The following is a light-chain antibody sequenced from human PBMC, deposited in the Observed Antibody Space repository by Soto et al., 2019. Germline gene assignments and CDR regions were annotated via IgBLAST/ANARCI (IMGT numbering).Light chain of an antibody. CDR1: TRDVGTYDY. V-gene: IGLV2-14*01. Sequence: QSALTQPASVSGSHGQSITISCTGTTRDVGTYDYVSWYQHHPGKAPKLMIYEVSNRPSGVSNRFSGSKSGNTASLTISGLQAEDEADYYCSSYTTSTLLYVFGTGTKVTVL. J-gene: IGLJ1*01. CDR3: SSYTTSTLLYV. CDR2: EVS.